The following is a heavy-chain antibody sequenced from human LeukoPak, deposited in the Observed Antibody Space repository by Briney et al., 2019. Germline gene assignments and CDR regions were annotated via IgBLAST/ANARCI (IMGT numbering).Heavy chain of an antibody. V-gene: IGHV4-31*03. J-gene: IGHJ6*04. CDR3: ARDRPNDSSSWYYYYGMDV. D-gene: IGHD6-13*01. CDR2: IYYSGST. Sequence: SQTLSLTCTVSGGSISSGGYYWSWIRQHPGKGLEWIGYIYYSGSTYYNPSLKSRVTISVDTSKNQFSLKLSSVTAADTAVYYCARDRPNDSSSWYYYYGMDVWGKGTTVTVFS. CDR1: GGSISSGGYY.